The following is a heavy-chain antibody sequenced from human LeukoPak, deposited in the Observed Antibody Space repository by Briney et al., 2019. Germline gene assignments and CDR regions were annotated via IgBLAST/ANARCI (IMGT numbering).Heavy chain of an antibody. J-gene: IGHJ3*01. CDR2: TYSGGST. V-gene: IGHV3-53*01. D-gene: IGHD5-18*01. CDR1: GFTISSNY. Sequence: GSLTLSCAASGFTISSNYMSWLRQAPGKGLEWVSVTYSGGSTYYADSVKGRFTISRDNSKNTLYLQMNSLRAEDTAVYYCTTLRPYVQPRWGQGTMVTVSS. CDR3: TTLRPYVQPR.